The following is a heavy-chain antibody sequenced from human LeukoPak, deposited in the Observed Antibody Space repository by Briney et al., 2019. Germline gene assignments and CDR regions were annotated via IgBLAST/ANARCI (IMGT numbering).Heavy chain of an antibody. V-gene: IGHV3-21*01. Sequence: GSLRLSSAASGFTFSSYSMNWVRQAPGKGLEWVSSISSSSSYIYYADSVKGQFTISRDNAKNSLYLQMNSLRAEDTAVYYCARDGAGVVPDFDYWGQGTLVTVSS. D-gene: IGHD3-3*01. J-gene: IGHJ4*02. CDR2: ISSSSSYI. CDR3: ARDGAGVVPDFDY. CDR1: GFTFSSYS.